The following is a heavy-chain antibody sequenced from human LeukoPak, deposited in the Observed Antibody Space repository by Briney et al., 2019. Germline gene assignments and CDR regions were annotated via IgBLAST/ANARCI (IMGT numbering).Heavy chain of an antibody. V-gene: IGHV3-9*01. J-gene: IGHJ4*02. D-gene: IGHD1-26*01. CDR2: ISWNSGSI. CDR3: AKGSSAGAILTLFDY. CDR1: GFTFDDYA. Sequence: GRSLRLSCAASGFTFDDYAMHWVRQAPGKGLGWVSGISWNSGSIGYADSVKGRFTISRDNAKNSLYLQMNSLRAEDTALYYCAKGSSAGAILTLFDYWGQGTLVTVSS.